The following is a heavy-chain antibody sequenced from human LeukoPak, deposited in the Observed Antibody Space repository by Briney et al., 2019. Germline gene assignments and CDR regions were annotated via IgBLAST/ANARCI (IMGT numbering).Heavy chain of an antibody. J-gene: IGHJ4*02. CDR1: GFTFSNAW. CDR3: TTPWDTAMPADY. V-gene: IGHV3-15*01. CDR2: IKSKTDGGTT. D-gene: IGHD5-18*01. Sequence: GGSLRLSCAACGFTFSNAWMSWVRQAPGKGLEWVGRIKSKTDGGTTDYAAPVKGRFTISRDDSKNTLYLQMNSLKTEDTAVYYCTTPWDTAMPADYWGQGTLVTVSS.